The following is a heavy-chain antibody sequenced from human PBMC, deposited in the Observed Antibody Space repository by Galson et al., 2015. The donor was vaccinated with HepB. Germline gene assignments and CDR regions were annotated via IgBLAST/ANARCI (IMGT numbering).Heavy chain of an antibody. V-gene: IGHV1-2*02. CDR1: GYSFTAYY. CDR2: IDPKSGGT. CDR3: TRDAKLYYGTESCYISGWFDP. Sequence: SVKVSCKASGYSFTAYYIHWVRQAPGQGLEWMGWIDPKSGGTHYAQNFQDRVTMTRDTSIRTAFMEIVSLRSDDTAVYYCTRDAKLYYGTESCYISGWFDPWGQGTLVTVSS. D-gene: IGHD3-10*01. J-gene: IGHJ5*02.